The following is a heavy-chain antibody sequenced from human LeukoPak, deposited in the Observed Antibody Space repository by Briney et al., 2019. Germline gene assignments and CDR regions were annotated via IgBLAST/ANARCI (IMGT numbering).Heavy chain of an antibody. Sequence: PGGSLRLSCAASGFTFTNYWMNWVRQAPGKGLEWVANIKQDGSEKYYVDSVKGRFTISRDNSKNTLYLQMTSLRADDTAVYYCAKDHLVVVTADYFDYWGQGTLVTVSS. CDR3: AKDHLVVVTADYFDY. CDR1: GFTFTNYW. V-gene: IGHV3-7*03. D-gene: IGHD2-21*02. J-gene: IGHJ4*02. CDR2: IKQDGSEK.